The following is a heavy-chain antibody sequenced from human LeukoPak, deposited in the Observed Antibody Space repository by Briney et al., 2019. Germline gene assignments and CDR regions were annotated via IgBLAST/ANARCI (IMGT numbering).Heavy chain of an antibody. J-gene: IGHJ4*02. V-gene: IGHV3-23*01. Sequence: PGGSLRLSCAASGFTFSSYAMSWVRQAPGKGLEWVSSISGSGGSTYYADSVKGRFTISRDNSKNTLYLQMNSLRAEDAAVYYCARDSEIVVLVAAIDYWGQGTLVTVSS. CDR2: ISGSGGST. D-gene: IGHD2-15*01. CDR1: GFTFSSYA. CDR3: ARDSEIVVLVAAIDY.